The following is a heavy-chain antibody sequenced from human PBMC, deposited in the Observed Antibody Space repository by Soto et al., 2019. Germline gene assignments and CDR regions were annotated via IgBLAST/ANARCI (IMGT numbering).Heavy chain of an antibody. Sequence: QVQLVQSGTEVKKPGASVKVSCKASGYMFTDYYMHWVRQAPGQGLEWMGWIDPKGGDTKYAQNFQGRVTMTRDTSISTAYMDLSSLISDDTAVHYCARCLVRATTVVDYWGQGTLVTVSS. CDR2: IDPKGGDT. J-gene: IGHJ4*02. CDR1: GYMFTDYY. CDR3: ARCLVRATTVVDY. D-gene: IGHD1-26*01. V-gene: IGHV1-2*02.